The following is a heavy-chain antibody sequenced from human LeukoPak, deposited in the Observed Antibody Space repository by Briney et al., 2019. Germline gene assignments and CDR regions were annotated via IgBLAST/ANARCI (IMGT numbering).Heavy chain of an antibody. V-gene: IGHV1-2*02. CDR2: IDPDSGGT. D-gene: IGHD3-22*01. CDR3: AREYYDTSGTKYALDI. Sequence: ASVKVSGKASGYTFTDYYIHWVRQAPGQGLEWVGCIDPDSGGTKYAQKFQGRVTMTRDTSISTAYMEMSSLRSDDTAVYYCAREYYDTSGTKYALDIWGQGPTVTVSS. J-gene: IGHJ3*02. CDR1: GYTFTDYY.